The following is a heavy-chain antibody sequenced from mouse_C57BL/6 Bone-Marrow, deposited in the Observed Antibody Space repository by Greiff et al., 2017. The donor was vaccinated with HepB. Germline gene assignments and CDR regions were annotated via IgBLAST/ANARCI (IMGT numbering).Heavy chain of an antibody. CDR3: TSYSNYAMDY. CDR1: GYTFTDYE. D-gene: IGHD2-5*01. J-gene: IGHJ4*01. CDR2: IDPETGGT. V-gene: IGHV1-15*01. Sequence: QVQLQQSGAELVRPGASVTLSCKASGYTFTDYEMHWVKQTPVHGLEWIGAIDPETGGTAYNQKFKGKAILTADKSSGTAYMELRSLTSEDSAVYYCTSYSNYAMDYWGQGTSVTVSS.